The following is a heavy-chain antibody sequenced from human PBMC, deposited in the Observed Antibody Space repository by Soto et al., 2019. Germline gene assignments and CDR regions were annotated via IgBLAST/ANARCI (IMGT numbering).Heavy chain of an antibody. CDR3: ARDGRFTVTEYYFDY. J-gene: IGHJ4*02. V-gene: IGHV3-33*01. CDR2: IWYDGSNK. CDR1: GFTFSSYG. D-gene: IGHD4-4*01. Sequence: GGSLRLSCAASGFTFSSYGMHWVRQAPGKGLEWVAVIWYDGSNKYYADSVKGRFTISRDNSKNTLYLQMNSLRAEDTAVYYCARDGRFTVTEYYFDYWGQGTLVTVSS.